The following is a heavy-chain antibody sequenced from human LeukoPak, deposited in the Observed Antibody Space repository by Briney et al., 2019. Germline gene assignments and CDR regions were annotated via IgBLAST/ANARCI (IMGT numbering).Heavy chain of an antibody. V-gene: IGHV5-51*01. D-gene: IGHD6-13*01. CDR2: IYPGGSII. CDR1: GTNFTNYW. Sequence: GASLQISCQGFGTNFTNYWMGWGRPLPGKGLEWMGIIYPGGSIIHYSPSFQGQVTISADKSISTAYLQWTSLKGSDSAMYYCACRRYSDTWSDPWGQGTLVTVS. CDR3: ACRRYSDTWSDP. J-gene: IGHJ5*02.